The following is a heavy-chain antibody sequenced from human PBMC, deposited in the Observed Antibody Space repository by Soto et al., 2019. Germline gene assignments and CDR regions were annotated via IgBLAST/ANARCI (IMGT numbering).Heavy chain of an antibody. CDR3: ARGLRWFDAFDI. J-gene: IGHJ3*02. V-gene: IGHV3-23*01. D-gene: IGHD4-17*01. Sequence: QPGGSLRLSCAASGFTFSIYAMSWVRQAPGKGLEWVSGISGSGDSTYNADSLKGRFSISRDNSKTTLFLEMNTLRAEDTAVYYCARGLRWFDAFDIWGQGTMVTVSS. CDR2: ISGSGDST. CDR1: GFTFSIYA.